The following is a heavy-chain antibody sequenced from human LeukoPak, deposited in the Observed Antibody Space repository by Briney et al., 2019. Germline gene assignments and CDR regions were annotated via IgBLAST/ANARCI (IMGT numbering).Heavy chain of an antibody. Sequence: SETLSLTCTVSGGSISSSSYYWGWIRQPPGKGLEWIGSIYYSGSTYYNPSLKSRVTISVDTSKNQFSLKLSSVTAADTAVYYCAQENYYDSSIWGQGTMVTVSS. CDR1: GGSISSSSYY. CDR3: AQENYYDSSI. CDR2: IYYSGST. V-gene: IGHV4-39*07. D-gene: IGHD3-22*01. J-gene: IGHJ3*02.